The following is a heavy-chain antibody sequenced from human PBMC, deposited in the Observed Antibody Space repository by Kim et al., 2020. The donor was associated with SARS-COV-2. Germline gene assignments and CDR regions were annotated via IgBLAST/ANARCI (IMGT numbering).Heavy chain of an antibody. D-gene: IGHD2-15*01. Sequence: ASVKVSCKASGYTFTSYGISRVRQAPGQGLEWMGWISAYNGNTNYAQKLQGRVTMTTDTSTSTAYMELRSLRSDDTAVYYCARDVSSDLRYCSGGAYCYYYYGMDVWGQGTTVTVSS. V-gene: IGHV1-18*04. CDR1: GYTFTSYG. CDR2: ISAYNGNT. CDR3: ARDVSSDLRYCSGGAYCYYYYGMDV. J-gene: IGHJ6*02.